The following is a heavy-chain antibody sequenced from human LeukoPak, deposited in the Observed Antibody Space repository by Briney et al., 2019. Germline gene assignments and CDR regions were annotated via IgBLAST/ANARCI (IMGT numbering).Heavy chain of an antibody. J-gene: IGHJ5*02. D-gene: IGHD2-2*01. V-gene: IGHV1-69*13. CDR2: IIPIFGTA. CDR1: GGTFSSYA. CDR3: ARAGSAASSWWFDP. Sequence: SVKVSCKASGGTFSSYAISWVRQAPGQGLEWMGGIIPIFGTANYAQKFQGRVTITADESTSTAYMELRSLRSDDTAVYYCARAGSAASSWWFDPWGQGTLVTVSS.